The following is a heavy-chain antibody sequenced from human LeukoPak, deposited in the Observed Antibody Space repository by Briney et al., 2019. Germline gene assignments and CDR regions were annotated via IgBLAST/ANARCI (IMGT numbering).Heavy chain of an antibody. CDR1: GGPISGYY. CDR3: ARQLIYGDAFDI. D-gene: IGHD4-17*01. V-gene: IGHV4-34*01. CDR2: INHSGST. Sequence: SETLSLTCTVSGGPISGYYWSWIRQPPGKGLEWIGEINHSGSTNYNPSLKSRVTISVDTSKNQFSLKLSSVTAADTAVYYCARQLIYGDAFDIWGQGTMVTVSS. J-gene: IGHJ3*02.